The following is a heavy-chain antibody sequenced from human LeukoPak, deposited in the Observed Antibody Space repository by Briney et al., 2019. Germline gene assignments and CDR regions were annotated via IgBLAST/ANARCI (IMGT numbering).Heavy chain of an antibody. V-gene: IGHV4-59*01. Sequence: PSETLSLTCTVSGGSISSYYWSWIRQPPGKGLEWIGYIYYSGSTNYNPSLKSRVTISVDTSKNQFSLKLSSVTAADTAVYYCARGGHYSSSWELDYWGQGTLVTVSS. CDR2: IYYSGST. D-gene: IGHD6-6*01. J-gene: IGHJ4*02. CDR3: ARGGHYSSSWELDY. CDR1: GGSISSYY.